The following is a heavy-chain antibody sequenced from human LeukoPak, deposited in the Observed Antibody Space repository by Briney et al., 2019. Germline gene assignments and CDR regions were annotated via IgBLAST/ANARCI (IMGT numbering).Heavy chain of an antibody. J-gene: IGHJ4*02. Sequence: GGSLRLSCAASGFTFSSYWMSWVRQAPGKGLEWVANIKQDGSEKYYVDSVKGRFTISRDNAKNSLYLEMNSLRAEDTAVYYCARDRGYGKVGASDYWGQGTLVTVSS. CDR2: IKQDGSEK. CDR3: ARDRGYGKVGASDY. CDR1: GFTFSSYW. V-gene: IGHV3-7*01. D-gene: IGHD1-26*01.